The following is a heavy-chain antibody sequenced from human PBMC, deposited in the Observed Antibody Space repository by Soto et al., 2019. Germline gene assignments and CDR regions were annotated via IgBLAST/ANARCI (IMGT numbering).Heavy chain of an antibody. J-gene: IGHJ4*02. D-gene: IGHD1-26*01. Sequence: EVQLVESGGGLVKPGGSLRLCCAASGFTFSNAWMSWVRQAPGKGLEWVGRIKSISDGGTTDYAAPVKGRFTISRDDSKNTLYLQMNSLKTEDTAVYFCTTDAAIVWGQGTLVTVSS. V-gene: IGHV3-15*01. CDR1: GFTFSNAW. CDR3: TTDAAIV. CDR2: IKSISDGGTT.